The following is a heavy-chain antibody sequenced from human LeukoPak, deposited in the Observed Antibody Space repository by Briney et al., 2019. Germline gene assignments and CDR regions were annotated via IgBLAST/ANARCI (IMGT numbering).Heavy chain of an antibody. V-gene: IGHV3-43*01. CDR1: GFTFDDYT. J-gene: IGHJ6*02. CDR3: AKATGGYSSGWYSYYYGMGV. Sequence: GGSLRLSCAASGFTFDDYTMHWVRQAPGKGLEWVSLISWDGGSTYYADSVKGRFTISRDNSKNSLYLQMNSLRTEDTALYYCAKATGGYSSGWYSYYYGMGVWGQGTTVTVSS. CDR2: ISWDGGST. D-gene: IGHD6-19*01.